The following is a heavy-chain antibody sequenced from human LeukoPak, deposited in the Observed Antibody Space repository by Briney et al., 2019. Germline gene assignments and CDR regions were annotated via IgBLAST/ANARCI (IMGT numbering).Heavy chain of an antibody. Sequence: PGGSLILSCAASGITFSTFAMSWVRQAPGRGLEGVSVISGGGDRTYYAETVRGRFTISRDNSKNTLYLQMSSLRADDTAIYYCAKGHSAYGTGFDYWCQGTLVTVSS. J-gene: IGHJ4*02. CDR3: AKGHSAYGTGFDY. CDR2: ISGGGDRT. CDR1: GITFSTFA. V-gene: IGHV3-23*01. D-gene: IGHD5-12*01.